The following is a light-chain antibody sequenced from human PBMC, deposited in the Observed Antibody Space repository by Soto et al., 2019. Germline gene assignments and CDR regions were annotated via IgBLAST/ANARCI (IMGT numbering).Light chain of an antibody. CDR2: EVS. V-gene: IGLV2-14*01. CDR1: SSDVGGYNY. J-gene: IGLJ2*01. CDR3: SSYTSSRTVV. Sequence: QSVLTQPASVSGSPGQSITISCTGTSSDVGGYNYVSWYQQHPGKAPKLMIYEVSNRPSGVSNRFSGSKSGNTASLTISGLQAEVEADYYCSSYTSSRTVVFGGGTKVTVL.